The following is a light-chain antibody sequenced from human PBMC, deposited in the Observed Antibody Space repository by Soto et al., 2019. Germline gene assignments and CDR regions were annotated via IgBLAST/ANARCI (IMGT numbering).Light chain of an antibody. V-gene: IGKV1-5*03. J-gene: IGKJ2*01. CDR3: QQYNSYSRYT. CDR2: KAS. Sequence: DIQMTQSPSTLSASVGDRVTITCRASQSISSWWAWYQQKPGKAPKRLIYKASSLESGVPSRFSGSGSGTDFTLTISSLQPDDFATYYCQQYNSYSRYTFGQGTKLEIK. CDR1: QSISSW.